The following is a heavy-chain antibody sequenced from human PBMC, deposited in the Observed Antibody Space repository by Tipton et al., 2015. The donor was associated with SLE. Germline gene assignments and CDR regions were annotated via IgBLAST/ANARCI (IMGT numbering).Heavy chain of an antibody. CDR2: ITPFNGNT. J-gene: IGHJ3*02. CDR1: GGTFSSYA. Sequence: QLVQSGAEVKKPGASVKVSCKASGGTFSSYAISWVRQAPGQALEWMGWITPFNGNTNYAQKFQDRVTITRDRSMSTAYMELSSLRSEDTAMYYCARSGLWFGEPDAFDIWGQGTMVTVSS. V-gene: IGHV1-45*02. CDR3: ARSGLWFGEPDAFDI. D-gene: IGHD3-10*01.